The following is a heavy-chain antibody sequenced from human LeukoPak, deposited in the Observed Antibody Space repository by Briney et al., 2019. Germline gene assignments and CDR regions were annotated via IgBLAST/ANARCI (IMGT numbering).Heavy chain of an antibody. CDR1: GFTFGSDA. Sequence: PGGSLRLSCAASGFTFGSDAMHWVRQAPGKGLEYVSAISSNGGSTYYANSVKGRFTISRDNSKNTLYPQMGSLRAEDMAVYYCAREDPSMVNWFDPWGQGTLVTVSS. V-gene: IGHV3-64*01. CDR3: AREDPSMVNWFDP. CDR2: ISSNGGST. J-gene: IGHJ5*02. D-gene: IGHD2/OR15-2a*01.